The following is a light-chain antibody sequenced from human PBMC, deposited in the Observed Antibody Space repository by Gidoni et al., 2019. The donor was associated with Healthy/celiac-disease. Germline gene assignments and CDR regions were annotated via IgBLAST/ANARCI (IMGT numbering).Light chain of an antibody. V-gene: IGKV1-8*01. CDR3: QQYYSYPPLT. CDR2: AAS. Sequence: AIRMTQSSSSFSASTGDRVTITCRASQGISSYLASYQQKPGKAPKLLIYAASTLQSGVPSRFSGSGSGTDFTLTISCLQSEDFATYYCQQYYSYPPLTFGGGTKVEIK. CDR1: QGISSY. J-gene: IGKJ4*01.